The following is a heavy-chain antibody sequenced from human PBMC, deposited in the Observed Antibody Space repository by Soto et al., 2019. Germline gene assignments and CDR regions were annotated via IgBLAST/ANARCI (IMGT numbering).Heavy chain of an antibody. J-gene: IGHJ4*02. Sequence: QVQLVESGGGVVQPGRSLRLSCAASGFTFSSYGMHWVRQAPGKGLEWVAVIWYDGSNKYYADSVKGRFTISRDNSKNTLYLQMNSLRAEDTAVYYCARDDDFWSGTDYWGQGTLVTVSS. D-gene: IGHD3-3*01. V-gene: IGHV3-33*01. CDR2: IWYDGSNK. CDR3: ARDDDFWSGTDY. CDR1: GFTFSSYG.